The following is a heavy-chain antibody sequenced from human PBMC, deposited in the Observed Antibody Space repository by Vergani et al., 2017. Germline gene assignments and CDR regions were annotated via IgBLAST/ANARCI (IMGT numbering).Heavy chain of an antibody. D-gene: IGHD2-21*02. Sequence: QITLKESGPTLVKPTQTLTLTCTFSGFSLNTRGVSVAWIRQPPGKALDWLALIYWNDDQHYSPSLNNRVTITKDTSKNQVVLTMTNMDYVDTGTYYCARTCRGDCSDWFDPWGQGTLVIVSS. CDR1: GFSLNTRGVS. V-gene: IGHV2-5*04. CDR2: IYWNDDQ. J-gene: IGHJ5*02. CDR3: ARTCRGDCSDWFDP.